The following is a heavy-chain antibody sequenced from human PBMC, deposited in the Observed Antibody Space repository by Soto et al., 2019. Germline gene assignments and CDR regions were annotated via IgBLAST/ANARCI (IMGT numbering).Heavy chain of an antibody. D-gene: IGHD3-10*01. CDR3: ASSHGYGSYYFDC. CDR1: GGSFSGYY. J-gene: IGHJ4*02. Sequence: PSETLSLTCAVYGGSFSGYYWSWIRQPPGKGLEWIGEINHSGSTNYNPSLKSRVTISVDTSKNQFSLKLSSVTAADTAVYYCASSHGYGSYYFDCWGQGTLVTVSS. CDR2: INHSGST. V-gene: IGHV4-34*01.